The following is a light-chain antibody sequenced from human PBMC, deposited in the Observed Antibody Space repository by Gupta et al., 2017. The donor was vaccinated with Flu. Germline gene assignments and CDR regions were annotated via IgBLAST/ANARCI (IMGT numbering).Light chain of an antibody. V-gene: IGLV4-69*01. CDR2: INSDGDH. Sequence: QPVLTQSPSASASLGASVKLTCTLSSGHRSYAIAWPQQQAEPGPRFLMKINSDGDHTKGDGIPDRFSGSSSGAERYLAISSLQSEDEGDYYFQTWDTGIWVFGGGTMLTVL. CDR1: SGHRSYA. CDR3: QTWDTGIWV. J-gene: IGLJ2*01.